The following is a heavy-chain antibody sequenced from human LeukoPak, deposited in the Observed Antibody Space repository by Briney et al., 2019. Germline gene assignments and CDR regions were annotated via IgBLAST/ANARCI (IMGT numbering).Heavy chain of an antibody. V-gene: IGHV5-51*01. D-gene: IGHD3-3*01. CDR2: IYPGDSDT. J-gene: IGHJ4*02. Sequence: ASVKVSCKASGYTFTSYAMNWVRQAPGQGLEWMGIIYPGDSDTRYSPSFQGQVTISADKSISTAYLQWSSLKASDTAMYYCARHPDEDDFWSGYLDYWGQGTLVTVSS. CDR1: GYTFTSYA. CDR3: ARHPDEDDFWSGYLDY.